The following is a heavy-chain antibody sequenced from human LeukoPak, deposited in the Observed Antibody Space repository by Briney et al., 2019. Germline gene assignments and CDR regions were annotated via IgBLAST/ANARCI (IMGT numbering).Heavy chain of an antibody. D-gene: IGHD3-10*02. CDR2: ISSSSSYI. CDR3: AELGITMIGGV. J-gene: IGHJ6*04. Sequence: GGSLRLSCSASGFSFSSYSMNWVRQAPGKVLEWVSYISSSSSYIYYADSIKGRFTISRDNAKNSLYLQMNSLRAEDTAVYYCAELGITMIGGVWGKGTTVTISS. CDR1: GFSFSSYS. V-gene: IGHV3-21*01.